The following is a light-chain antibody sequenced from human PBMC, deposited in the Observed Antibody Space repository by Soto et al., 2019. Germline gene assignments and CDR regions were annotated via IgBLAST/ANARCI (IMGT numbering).Light chain of an antibody. CDR1: SSDVGGYNY. CDR2: EVS. J-gene: IGLJ1*01. CDR3: SSYTSSSTLLYV. Sequence: QSALTQPASVSGSPGQSITISCTGTSSDVGGYNYVSWYQQHPGKAPKLMIYEVSTRPSGVSNRFSGSKSGNTASLTISGLQPEDEGDYYCSSYTSSSTLLYVFGTGTKLTVL. V-gene: IGLV2-14*01.